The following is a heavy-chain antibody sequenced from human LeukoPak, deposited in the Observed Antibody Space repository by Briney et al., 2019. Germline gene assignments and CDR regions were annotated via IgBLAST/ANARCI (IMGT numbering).Heavy chain of an antibody. Sequence: SETLSLTCTVSGGSISSGGYYWSWIRQHPGQGLEWIGYIYYSGSTYYNPSLKSRVTISVDTSKNQFSLKLSSVTAADTAVYYCAREEYDFWSGYRFDYWGQGTLVTVPS. V-gene: IGHV4-31*03. D-gene: IGHD3-3*01. CDR1: GGSISSGGYY. CDR2: IYYSGST. CDR3: AREEYDFWSGYRFDY. J-gene: IGHJ4*02.